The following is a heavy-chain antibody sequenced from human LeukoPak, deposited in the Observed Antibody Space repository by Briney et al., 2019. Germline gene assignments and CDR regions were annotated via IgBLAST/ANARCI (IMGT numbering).Heavy chain of an antibody. CDR3: ARERGGLEWELGGTMENWFDP. V-gene: IGHV1-2*02. Sequence: ASVKVSCKASGYTFTGYYMHWVRQAPGQGLEWMGWINPNSGGTNYAQKFQGRVTMTRDTSISTAYMELSRLRSDDTAVYYGARERGGLEWELGGTMENWFDPWGQGTLVTVSS. D-gene: IGHD1-26*01. CDR2: INPNSGGT. J-gene: IGHJ5*02. CDR1: GYTFTGYY.